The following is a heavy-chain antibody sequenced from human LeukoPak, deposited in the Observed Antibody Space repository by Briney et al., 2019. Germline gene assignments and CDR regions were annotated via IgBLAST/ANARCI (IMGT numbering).Heavy chain of an antibody. V-gene: IGHV1-2*02. CDR1: GYTFTGYY. J-gene: IGHJ5*02. Sequence: AASVKVSCKASGYTFTGYYMHWVRQAPGQGLEWMGWINPNSGGTNYAQKFQGRVTMTRDTSITTAYMELNRLRSDDTAVYYCARDTAMVTYWFDPWGQGTLVTVSS. CDR2: INPNSGGT. CDR3: ARDTAMVTYWFDP. D-gene: IGHD5-18*01.